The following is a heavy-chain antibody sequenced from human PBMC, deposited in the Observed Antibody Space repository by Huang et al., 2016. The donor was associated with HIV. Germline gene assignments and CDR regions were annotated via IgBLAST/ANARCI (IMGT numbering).Heavy chain of an antibody. D-gene: IGHD2-21*02. V-gene: IGHV1-46*01. CDR2: INPRGGST. Sequence: QVQLVQSGAEVKKPGASVTVSCKGSGYSFITYYLQWVRQAPGQGLEWMAIINPRGGSTFKATQFQGRVVMTYATSTGTVYMELGKVRAEDTAVYYCARDPRWLYCGDDCYSGAFDYWGQGTLVTVSS. CDR1: GYSFITYY. J-gene: IGHJ4*02. CDR3: ARDPRWLYCGDDCYSGAFDY.